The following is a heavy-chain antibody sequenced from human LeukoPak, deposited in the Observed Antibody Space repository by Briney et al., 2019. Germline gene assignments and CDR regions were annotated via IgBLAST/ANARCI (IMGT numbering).Heavy chain of an antibody. V-gene: IGHV1-2*02. CDR3: ARPSSGYYYNPVYYFDY. D-gene: IGHD3-22*01. Sequence: GASVKVSCKASGYTFTGYYMHWVRQAPGQGLEWMGWINPNSGGTNYAQKFQGRVTMTRDTSISTAYMELSRLRSDDTAVYYCARPSSGYYYNPVYYFDYWGQGTLVTVSS. CDR1: GYTFTGYY. J-gene: IGHJ4*02. CDR2: INPNSGGT.